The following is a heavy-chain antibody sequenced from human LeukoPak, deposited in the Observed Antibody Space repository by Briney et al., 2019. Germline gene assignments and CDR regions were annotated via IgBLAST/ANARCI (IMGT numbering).Heavy chain of an antibody. CDR2: IYSGGTT. V-gene: IGHV3-53*01. CDR1: GFSFSTYA. Sequence: GGSLRLSCVASGFSFSTYAMSWVRQAPGKGMEWVSVIYSGGTTYYADSVKGRLTISRDDSKNTLYLQMNSLRAEDTAVYFCARVRGTACDYWGQGTLVTVSS. J-gene: IGHJ4*02. CDR3: ARVRGTACDY. D-gene: IGHD2/OR15-2a*01.